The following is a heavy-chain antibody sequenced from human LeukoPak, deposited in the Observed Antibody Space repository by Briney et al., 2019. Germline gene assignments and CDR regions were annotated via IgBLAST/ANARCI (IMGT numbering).Heavy chain of an antibody. V-gene: IGHV3-23*01. CDR2: ISGSGGST. J-gene: IGHJ4*02. CDR3: AKDIGMVRESEFDY. CDR1: GFTFSSYA. Sequence: GGSLRLSCAASGFTFSSYAMSWVRQTPGKGLEWVSAISGSGGSTYYADSVKGRFTISRDNSKNTLYLQMNSLRAEDTAVYYCAKDIGMVRESEFDYWGQGTLVTVSS. D-gene: IGHD3-10*01.